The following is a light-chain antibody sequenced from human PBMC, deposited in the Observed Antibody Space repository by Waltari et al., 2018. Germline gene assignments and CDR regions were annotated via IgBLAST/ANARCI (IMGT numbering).Light chain of an antibody. J-gene: IGLJ2*01. CDR2: EGS. CDR1: SSDVGGHNL. V-gene: IGLV2-23*01. Sequence: QSALTQPASVSGPPGPPPTTSCTGPSSDVGGHNLDSWYQPHPAKAPKLMIYEGSKRPSGVSNRFSGSKSGNTASLTISGLQAEDEADYYCCSYAGSSTVVFGGGTKLTVL. CDR3: CSYAGSSTVV.